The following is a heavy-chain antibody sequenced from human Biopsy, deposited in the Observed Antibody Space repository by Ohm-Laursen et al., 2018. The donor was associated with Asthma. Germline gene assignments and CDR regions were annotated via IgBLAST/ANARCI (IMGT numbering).Heavy chain of an antibody. Sequence: ASVKVSCKASGYNFISFAIHWVRQAPGQRLEWMGWVNTGSGDTKYSQKFQGRVAITRDTSASTAYMELRSLRSEDTATYYCARTYYDFLTGQVKDVFGVWGQGTMVTVSS. CDR1: GYNFISFA. J-gene: IGHJ3*01. CDR3: ARTYYDFLTGQVKDVFGV. CDR2: VNTGSGDT. D-gene: IGHD3-9*01. V-gene: IGHV1-3*04.